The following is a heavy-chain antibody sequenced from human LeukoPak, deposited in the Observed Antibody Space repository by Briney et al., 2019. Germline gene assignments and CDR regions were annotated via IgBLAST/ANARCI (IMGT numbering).Heavy chain of an antibody. CDR2: ISYSGST. D-gene: IGHD1/OR15-1a*01. Sequence: SETLSLTCAVYGGSFSGYYWSWIRQPPGKGLEWIGYISYSGSTNYNPSLKSRVTISLDTSKNQFALKLSSVTAADTAVYYCARSIIGTRSKFDYWGQGTLVTVSS. CDR1: GGSFSGYY. V-gene: IGHV4-59*08. CDR3: ARSIIGTRSKFDY. J-gene: IGHJ4*02.